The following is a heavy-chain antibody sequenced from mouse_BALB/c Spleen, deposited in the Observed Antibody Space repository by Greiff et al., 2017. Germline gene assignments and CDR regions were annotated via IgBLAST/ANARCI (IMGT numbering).Heavy chain of an antibody. CDR2: ISSGGSYT. Sequence: EVKLMESGGGLVKPGGSLKLSCAASGFTFSSYGMSWVRQTPDKRLEWVATISSGGSYTYYPDSVKGRFTISRDNAKNTLYLQMSSLKSEDTAMYYCARRLRRLYAMDYWGQGTSVTVSS. V-gene: IGHV5-6*03. CDR1: GFTFSSYG. J-gene: IGHJ4*01. CDR3: ARRLRRLYAMDY. D-gene: IGHD2-12*01.